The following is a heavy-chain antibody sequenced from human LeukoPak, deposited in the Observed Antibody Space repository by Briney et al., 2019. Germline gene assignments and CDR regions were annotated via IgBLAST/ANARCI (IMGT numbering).Heavy chain of an antibody. CDR3: ARAGAGDRTHNFDI. Sequence: GESLKISCKGSGYSFTSYWIGWVRQMPGKGLEWMGIIYPDDSDTKYSPSFQGQVTISADKSINTAYLQWHSLKASDTAIYYCARAGAGDRTHNFDIWGQGTIVTVSS. CDR2: IYPDDSDT. V-gene: IGHV5-51*01. CDR1: GYSFTSYW. D-gene: IGHD1-14*01. J-gene: IGHJ3*02.